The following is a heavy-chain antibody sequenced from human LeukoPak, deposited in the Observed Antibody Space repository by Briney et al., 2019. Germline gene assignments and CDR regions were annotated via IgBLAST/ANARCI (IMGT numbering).Heavy chain of an antibody. CDR3: ARETVGATPYFDY. V-gene: IGHV4-59*01. D-gene: IGHD1-26*01. CDR2: IYYSGST. Sequence: PSETLSLTCAVYGSSFSGYYWSWIRQPPGKGLEWIGYIYYSGSTNYNPSLKSRVTISVDTSKNQFSLKLSSVTAADTAVYYCARETVGATPYFDYWGQGTLVTVSS. J-gene: IGHJ4*02. CDR1: GSSFSGYY.